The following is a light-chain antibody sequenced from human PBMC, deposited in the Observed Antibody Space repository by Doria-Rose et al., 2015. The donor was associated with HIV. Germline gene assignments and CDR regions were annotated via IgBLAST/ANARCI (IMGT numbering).Light chain of an antibody. Sequence: TQSLGTLSLSPGERATLSCRASQRVKSSYLAWYQQKPGQAPRLLIYAASTRATGIPDRFSGSGPGTDFTLTISRLEPEDVAVYYCQQYGTSRGTFGQGTRLEIK. V-gene: IGKV3-20*01. CDR2: AAS. J-gene: IGKJ5*01. CDR3: QQYGTSRGT. CDR1: QRVKSSY.